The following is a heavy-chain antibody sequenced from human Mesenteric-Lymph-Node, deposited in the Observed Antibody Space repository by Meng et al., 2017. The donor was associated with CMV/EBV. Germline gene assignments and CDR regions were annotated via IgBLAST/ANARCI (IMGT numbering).Heavy chain of an antibody. CDR2: ISAYNGNT. Sequence: TASGYTFTTYAINWVRQAPGQGLEWMGWISAYNGNTNYAQKLQGRVTMTTDTSTSTAYMELRSLRSDDTALYYCARDGYSSGWYNDYWGQGTLVTVSS. V-gene: IGHV1-18*01. CDR3: ARDGYSSGWYNDY. D-gene: IGHD6-19*01. CDR1: GYTFTTYA. J-gene: IGHJ4*02.